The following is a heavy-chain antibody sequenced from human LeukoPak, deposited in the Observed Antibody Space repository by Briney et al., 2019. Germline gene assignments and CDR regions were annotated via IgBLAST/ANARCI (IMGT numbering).Heavy chain of an antibody. CDR2: IKQDGSEK. V-gene: IGHV3-7*01. D-gene: IGHD3-16*01. J-gene: IGHJ4*02. CDR1: GFTFSSHW. Sequence: GGSLRLSCAASGFTFSSHWMSWVRQAPGKGLEWVANIKQDGSEKYYVDSVKGRFTISRDNAKNSLYLQMNSLRAEDTAVYYCARDQKGELYAYWGQGTLVTVSS. CDR3: ARDQKGELYAY.